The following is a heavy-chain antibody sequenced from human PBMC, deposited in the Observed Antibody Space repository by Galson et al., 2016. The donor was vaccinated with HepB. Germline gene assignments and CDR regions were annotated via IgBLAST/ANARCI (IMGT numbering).Heavy chain of an antibody. D-gene: IGHD5-12*01. V-gene: IGHV1-46*03. CDR1: GYTFTSNY. CDR3: SRGLPSARSGLLD. Sequence: SVKVSCKASGYTFTSNYMHWVRQAPGQGLEWMGITNPSGDSTWYAQKFQGRVTMTRDTSTTTLYMELSSLRSDDTAVYYCSRGLPSARSGLLDWGQRTLVTVSS. J-gene: IGHJ4*02. CDR2: TNPSGDST.